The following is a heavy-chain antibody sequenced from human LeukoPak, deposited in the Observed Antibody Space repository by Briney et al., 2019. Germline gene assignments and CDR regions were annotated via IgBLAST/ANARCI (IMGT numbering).Heavy chain of an antibody. J-gene: IGHJ1*01. Sequence: SETLSLTCTVSGXPINNNFWTWIRQPPGKGLEWIGSIYYSGTTNYNPSLKSRVTISVDTSKKQFSLKLRSVTAADTAVYYCARLPRYDFWSWGQGTLVTVSS. D-gene: IGHD3-3*01. CDR3: ARLPRYDFWS. V-gene: IGHV4-59*08. CDR1: GXPINNNF. CDR2: IYYSGTT.